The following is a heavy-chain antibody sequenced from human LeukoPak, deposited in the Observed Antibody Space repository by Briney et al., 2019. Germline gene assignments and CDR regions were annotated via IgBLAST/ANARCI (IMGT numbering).Heavy chain of an antibody. V-gene: IGHV4-30-4*01. CDR3: ARAGQYHYNSAGYFPDY. Sequence: SQTLSLTCTVSGGSISSGDSYWSWIRQPPGKGLEWIGSIYYSGSTYYNPSPKSRVTISVDTSKNEFSLKLSSVTAADTAIYYCARAGQYHYNSAGYFPDYWGQGTLVTVSS. CDR1: GGSISSGDSY. CDR2: IYYSGST. D-gene: IGHD3-22*01. J-gene: IGHJ4*02.